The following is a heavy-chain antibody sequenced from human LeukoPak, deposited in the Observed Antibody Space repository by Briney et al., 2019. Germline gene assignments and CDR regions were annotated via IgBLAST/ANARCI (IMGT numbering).Heavy chain of an antibody. Sequence: ASVKVSCKASGYTFTGYYMHWVRQAPGQGLEWMGWINPNSGGTNYAQKFQGRVTMTRDTSISTAYMELSRLRSDDTAVYYCARDSTLYHYYDSSGYYSEYNWFDPWGQGTLVTVSS. CDR3: ARDSTLYHYYDSSGYYSEYNWFDP. D-gene: IGHD3-22*01. J-gene: IGHJ5*02. CDR2: INPNSGGT. CDR1: GYTFTGYY. V-gene: IGHV1-2*02.